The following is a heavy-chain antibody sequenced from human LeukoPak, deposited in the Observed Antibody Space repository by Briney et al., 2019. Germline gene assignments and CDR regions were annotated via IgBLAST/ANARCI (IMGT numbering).Heavy chain of an antibody. CDR3: AKAAAAGTGRYYMDV. J-gene: IGHJ6*03. CDR2: ISTSSIYI. Sequence: GGSLRLSCAASGFTFSSYYMNWVRQAPGKGLEWVSSISTSSIYIYYADSVKGRFTISRDNAKNSLYLQMNSLRAEDMALYYCAKAAAAGTGRYYMDVWGKGTTVTVSS. D-gene: IGHD6-13*01. CDR1: GFTFSSYY. V-gene: IGHV3-21*04.